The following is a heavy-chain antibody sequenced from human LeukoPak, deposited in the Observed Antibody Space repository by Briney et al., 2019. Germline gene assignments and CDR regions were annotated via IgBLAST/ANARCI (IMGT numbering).Heavy chain of an antibody. CDR2: ISGSGGST. J-gene: IGHJ4*02. D-gene: IGHD3-10*01. CDR1: GFTSSSYA. V-gene: IGHV3-23*01. CDR3: AKDLYGSGSSPDY. Sequence: GGSLRLSCAASGFTSSSYAMSWVRQAPGKGLEWVSAISGSGGSTYYADSVKGRFTISRDNSKNTLYLQMNSLRAEDTAVYYCAKDLYGSGSSPDYWGQGTLVTVSS.